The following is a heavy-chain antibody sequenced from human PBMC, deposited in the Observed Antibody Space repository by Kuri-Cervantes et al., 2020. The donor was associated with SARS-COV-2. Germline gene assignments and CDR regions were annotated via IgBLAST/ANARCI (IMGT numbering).Heavy chain of an antibody. CDR2: IKQRGNEK. Sequence: GGSLRLSCAASGFIFSSYWMSWVRQVPGKGLEWVANIKQRGNEKYYVDSAKGRFTISRDNAQNSLYLEMNSLRGEDTAVYYCARESRYVYGEFDFWGQGTLVTVSS. D-gene: IGHD5-18*01. CDR1: GFIFSSYW. CDR3: ARESRYVYGEFDF. V-gene: IGHV3-7*03. J-gene: IGHJ4*02.